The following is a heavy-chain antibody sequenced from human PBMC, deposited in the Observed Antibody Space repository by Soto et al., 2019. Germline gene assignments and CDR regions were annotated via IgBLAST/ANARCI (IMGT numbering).Heavy chain of an antibody. V-gene: IGHV1-18*01. Sequence: QVQLVQSGAEVKKPGASVKVSCKPSGYTFISYGITWVRQAPGQGLEWMGWVNIYEGTTNYAQKFQGRVTMTTDTSTSTVDLELRSLRSDDTAIYYCVRERGGYSYGDYWGQGTLVTVSS. J-gene: IGHJ4*02. CDR3: VRERGGYSYGDY. CDR1: GYTFISYG. CDR2: VNIYEGTT. D-gene: IGHD5-18*01.